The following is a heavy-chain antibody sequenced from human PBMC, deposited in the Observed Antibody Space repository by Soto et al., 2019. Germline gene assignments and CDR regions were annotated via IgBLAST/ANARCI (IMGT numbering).Heavy chain of an antibody. D-gene: IGHD3-22*01. CDR1: GFTFSSYG. V-gene: IGHV3-33*01. CDR2: IWYDGSNK. Sequence: SLRLSCAASGFTFSSYGMHWVRQAPGKGLEWVAVIWYDGSNKYYADSVKGRFTISRDNSKNTLYLQMNSLRAEDTAVYYCARGGKGYYYDSSGYYTPSGAFDIWGQGTMVTVSS. J-gene: IGHJ3*02. CDR3: ARGGKGYYYDSSGYYTPSGAFDI.